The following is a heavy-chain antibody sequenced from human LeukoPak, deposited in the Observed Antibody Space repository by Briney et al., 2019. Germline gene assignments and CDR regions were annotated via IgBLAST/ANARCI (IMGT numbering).Heavy chain of an antibody. CDR1: GYTLTELS. CDR3: ATDLNGMTTVTTPPVV. CDR2: FDPEDGET. Sequence: ASVKVSCKVSGYTLTELSMHWVRQAPGKGLEWMGGFDPEDGETIYAQKLQGRVTMTEDTSTDTAYMELSSLRSEDTAVYYCATDLNGMTTVTTPPVVWGQGTLVTVSS. V-gene: IGHV1-24*01. D-gene: IGHD4-17*01. J-gene: IGHJ4*02.